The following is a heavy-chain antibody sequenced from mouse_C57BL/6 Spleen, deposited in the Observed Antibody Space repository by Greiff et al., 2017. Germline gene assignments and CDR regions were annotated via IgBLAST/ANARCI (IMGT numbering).Heavy chain of an antibody. J-gene: IGHJ1*03. CDR3: ARRYYYGSSYPLWYFDV. CDR2: ISSSGSST. CDR1: GFTFSSYG. Sequence: EVKLVESGGDLVKPGGSLKLSCAASGFTFSSYGMSWVRQTPDKRLEWVATISSSGSSTYYPDSVKGRFTSSIDNAKNTLYLQMSSLKSEDTAMYYCARRYYYGSSYPLWYFDVWGTGTTGTVSS. V-gene: IGHV5-6*02. D-gene: IGHD1-1*01.